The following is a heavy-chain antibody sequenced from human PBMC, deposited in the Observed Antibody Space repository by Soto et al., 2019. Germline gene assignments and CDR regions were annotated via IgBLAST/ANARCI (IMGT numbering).Heavy chain of an antibody. CDR2: IRSKAYGGTI. J-gene: IGHJ4*02. CDR1: GFTFGDYA. V-gene: IGHV3-49*03. CDR3: TRTLPLISGYHYQNAY. Sequence: PGGSLRLSCTASGFTFGDYAMSWFRQAPGKGLEWVCFIRSKAYGGTIEYAASVKGRFTISRDDSKSIAYLQMNSLKTEDTAVYYCTRTLPLISGYHYQNAYWGQGTLVTVSS. D-gene: IGHD5-12*01.